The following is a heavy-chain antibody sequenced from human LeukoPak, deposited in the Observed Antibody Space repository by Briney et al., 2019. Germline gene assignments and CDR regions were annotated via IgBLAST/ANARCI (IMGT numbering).Heavy chain of an antibody. CDR1: GGSISSSSYY. CDR2: IYYSGST. J-gene: IGHJ6*03. V-gene: IGHV4-39*01. CDR3: ASVTGYSSSFFYYYYYYMDV. Sequence: SETLSLTCTVSGGSISSSSYYWGWIRQPPGKGLEWIGSIYYSGSTYYNPSLKSRVTISVDTSKNQFSLKLSSVTAADTAVYYCASVTGYSSSFFYYYYYYMDVWGKGTTVTISS. D-gene: IGHD6-13*01.